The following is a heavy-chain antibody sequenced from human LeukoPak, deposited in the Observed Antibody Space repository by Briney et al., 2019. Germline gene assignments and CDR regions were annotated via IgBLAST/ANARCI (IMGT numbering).Heavy chain of an antibody. V-gene: IGHV3-48*04. J-gene: IGHJ4*02. CDR3: AATPFIVVVVAAVDY. D-gene: IGHD2-15*01. CDR1: GFSFSSYS. CDR2: ISSISSSST. Sequence: PGGSLRLSCAASGFSFSSYSMNWVRQAPGKGLEWVSYISSISSSSTYYADSVKGRFTISRDNAKNSLYLQMNSLRAEDTAVYYCAATPFIVVVVAAVDYWGQGTLVTVSS.